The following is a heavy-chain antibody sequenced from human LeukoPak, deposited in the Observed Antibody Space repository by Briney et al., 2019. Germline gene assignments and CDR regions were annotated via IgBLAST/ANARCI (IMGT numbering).Heavy chain of an antibody. V-gene: IGHV3-23*01. D-gene: IGHD4-23*01. J-gene: IGHJ4*02. CDR1: GFTFSSYA. CDR3: AKDIGYGGNSGGVDY. Sequence: GGSLRLSCAASGFTFSSYAMSWVRQAPGKGLEWVSAISGSGGSTYYADSVKGRFTISRDNAKNSLYLQMNSLRAEDMALYYCAKDIGYGGNSGGVDYWGQGTLVTVSS. CDR2: ISGSGGST.